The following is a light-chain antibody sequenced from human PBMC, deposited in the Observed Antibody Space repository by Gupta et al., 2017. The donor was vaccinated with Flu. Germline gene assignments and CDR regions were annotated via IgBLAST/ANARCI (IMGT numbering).Light chain of an antibody. CDR2: STD. Sequence: QTVVTQEPSLTVSPGGTVTLTCTSDSGAVTTLYYTNWFQQKPGQAPRPLIYSTDHKHPWTPARFSGSLLGDNAALTLSNVQPEDEADYYCLLYYGGALVFGGGTRLTVL. V-gene: IGLV7-43*01. J-gene: IGLJ3*02. CDR3: LLYYGGALV. CDR1: SGAVTTLYY.